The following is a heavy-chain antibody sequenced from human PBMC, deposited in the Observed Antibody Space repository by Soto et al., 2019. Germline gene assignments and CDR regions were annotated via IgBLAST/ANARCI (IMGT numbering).Heavy chain of an antibody. D-gene: IGHD6-19*01. V-gene: IGHV1-8*01. J-gene: IGHJ4*02. CDR1: GYTFTNYD. Sequence: QVQLVQSGAEVKKPGASVKVSCKASGYTFTNYDINWVRQASGQGLEWMGWMDPNSGNTDYAQKFQGRVTITRNTSISTAYLELSSLSSEDTAVYYCARGRGWRDYWGQGTLVTVSS. CDR3: ARGRGWRDY. CDR2: MDPNSGNT.